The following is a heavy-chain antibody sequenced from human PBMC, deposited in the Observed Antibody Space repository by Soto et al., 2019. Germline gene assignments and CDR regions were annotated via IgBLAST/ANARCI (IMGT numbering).Heavy chain of an antibody. CDR3: AKPPNYYDSSGYSN. Sequence: GGYLRLACAASGFTFSSYAMSWVRQAPGKGLEWVSAISGSGGSTYYADSVKGRFTISRDNSKNTLYLQMNSLRAEDTAVYYCAKPPNYYDSSGYSNWGQGTLVTVSS. D-gene: IGHD3-22*01. CDR1: GFTFSSYA. CDR2: ISGSGGST. J-gene: IGHJ4*02. V-gene: IGHV3-23*01.